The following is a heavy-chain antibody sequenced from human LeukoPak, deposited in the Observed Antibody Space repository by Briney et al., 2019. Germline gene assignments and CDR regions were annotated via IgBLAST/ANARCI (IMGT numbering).Heavy chain of an antibody. D-gene: IGHD5-24*01. J-gene: IGHJ4*02. CDR2: IYHSGST. Sequence: SETLSLTCTVSGGSISGNSWSWVRQTPGKGLEWIAYIYHSGSTNHNPSLKSRVTISVDTSKNQISLKMISVTAADTAVYHCARRAGYNSPLDHWGQGILVTVSS. CDR1: GGSISGNS. CDR3: ARRAGYNSPLDH. V-gene: IGHV4-59*08.